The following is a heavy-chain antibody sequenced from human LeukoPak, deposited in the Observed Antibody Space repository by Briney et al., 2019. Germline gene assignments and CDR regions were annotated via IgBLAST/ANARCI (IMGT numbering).Heavy chain of an antibody. CDR2: ISYDGSNK. D-gene: IGHD6-19*01. Sequence: SGGSLRLSYAASGFTFSSYAMHRVRQAPGKGLEWVAVISYDGSNKYYADSVKGRFTISRDNSKNTLYLQMNSLRAEDTAVYYCARDASGGSSGWYLDYWGQGTLVTVSS. J-gene: IGHJ4*02. CDR3: ARDASGGSSGWYLDY. CDR1: GFTFSSYA. V-gene: IGHV3-30-3*01.